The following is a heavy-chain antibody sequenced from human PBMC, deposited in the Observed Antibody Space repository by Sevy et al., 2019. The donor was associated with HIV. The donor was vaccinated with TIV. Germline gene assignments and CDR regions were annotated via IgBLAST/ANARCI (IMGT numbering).Heavy chain of an antibody. CDR1: GGSISTYY. V-gene: IGHV4-59*01. CDR2: MYNNVNT. CDR3: ARYTSSSENFDY. D-gene: IGHD6-6*01. Sequence: SETLSLTCTVSGGSISTYYWSWIRQPPGKGLEWIGFMYNNVNTDYNPSLKSRVTISVDTSKNQFSLKLSAVTAADTAVYYCARYTSSSENFDYWGQGTLVTVSS. J-gene: IGHJ4*02.